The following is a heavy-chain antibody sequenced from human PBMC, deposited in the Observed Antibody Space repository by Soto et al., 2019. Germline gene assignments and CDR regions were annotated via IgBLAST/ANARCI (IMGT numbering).Heavy chain of an antibody. CDR3: ARMMAASGTAFDY. D-gene: IGHD6-13*01. CDR1: GYSFISSW. Sequence: PGESLKISCQASGYSFISSWIGWVRQMPGKGLEWMGIIYPGDSDTRYSPSFQGQVAISADKSTSTAYLQWSSLKASDTATYYRARMMAASGTAFDYWGQGALVTVSS. V-gene: IGHV5-51*01. CDR2: IYPGDSDT. J-gene: IGHJ4*02.